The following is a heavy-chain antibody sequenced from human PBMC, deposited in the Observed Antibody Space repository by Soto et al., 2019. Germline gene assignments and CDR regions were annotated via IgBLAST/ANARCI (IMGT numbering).Heavy chain of an antibody. CDR3: GRCTSTSCHLGSDY. Sequence: GSLRLSCAASGFTFSSYAMNWVRQAPGKGLEWVALISHDGINKYYADSVRGRFTISRDSSTNTLYLQMNSLRAADTAVYYCGRCTSTSCHLGSDYWGQGTLVTVSS. CDR2: ISHDGINK. V-gene: IGHV3-30-3*01. D-gene: IGHD2-2*01. J-gene: IGHJ4*02. CDR1: GFTFSSYA.